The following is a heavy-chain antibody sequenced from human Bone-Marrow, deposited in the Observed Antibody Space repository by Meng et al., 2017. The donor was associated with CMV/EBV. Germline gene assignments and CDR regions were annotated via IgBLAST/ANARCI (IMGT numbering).Heavy chain of an antibody. J-gene: IGHJ4*02. CDR3: ARDYGAEAAAGTCDF. CDR2: ISRNTTTI. Sequence: GESLKISCEVSGFTFSAYYMSWIRQAPGKGLEWISYISRNTTTIQYADSVRGRFTISRDNAKNSLFLQMNSLRAEDTAVYYCARDYGAEAAAGTCDFWGQGTLVTVSS. D-gene: IGHD6-13*01. CDR1: GFTFSAYY. V-gene: IGHV3-11*04.